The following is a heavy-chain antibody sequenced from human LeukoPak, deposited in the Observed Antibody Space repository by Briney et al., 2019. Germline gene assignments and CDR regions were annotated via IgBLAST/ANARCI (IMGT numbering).Heavy chain of an antibody. J-gene: IGHJ4*02. CDR1: GGLITTTTCY. Sequence: PSETLSLTCTVSGGLITTTTCYWGWIRQSPGKGLEWIASFYYRGDTYYNASLESRVSISIDTSKNQFSLKLNSMNAADTAVYFCARQPVVNRGAVASNFDSWGQGTPVTVSA. CDR3: ARQPVVNRGAVASNFDS. D-gene: IGHD6-19*01. CDR2: FYYRGDT. V-gene: IGHV4-39*01.